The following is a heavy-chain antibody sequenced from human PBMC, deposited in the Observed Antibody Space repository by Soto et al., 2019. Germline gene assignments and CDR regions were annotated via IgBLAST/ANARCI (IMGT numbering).Heavy chain of an antibody. CDR1: GFTFSDYW. J-gene: IGHJ4*02. V-gene: IGHV3-7*03. D-gene: IGHD3-10*01. Sequence: GGSLRLSCAVSGFTFSDYWMSWVRQAPGKGLEWVANIKQDGNEKYYVDSVKGRFTISRDNAKNSLYLQMNSLRAEDTAVYYCAKDSRVTMVRGVIIPPGYWGQGTLVTVSS. CDR2: IKQDGNEK. CDR3: AKDSRVTMVRGVIIPPGY.